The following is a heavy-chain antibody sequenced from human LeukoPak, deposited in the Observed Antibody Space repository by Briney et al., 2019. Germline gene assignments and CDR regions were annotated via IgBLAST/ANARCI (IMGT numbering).Heavy chain of an antibody. CDR3: ARGHYWNCG. CDR2: IYSSGST. J-gene: IGHJ4*02. Sequence: SETLSLTCTVSGGSISNFYWNWIRQPAGKGLEWIGHIYSSGSTNYNPSLRSRVTMSVDKSKNQFSLRLSSVTAADTAIYFCARGHYWNCGWGQGTLVTVSS. V-gene: IGHV4-4*07. CDR1: GGSISNFY. D-gene: IGHD1-7*01.